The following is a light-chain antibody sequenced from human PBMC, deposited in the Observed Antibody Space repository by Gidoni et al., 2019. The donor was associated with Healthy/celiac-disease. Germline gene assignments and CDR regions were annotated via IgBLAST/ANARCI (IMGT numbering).Light chain of an antibody. J-gene: IGLJ2*01. Sequence: QSALPQPASVSGSPRQSIHISCTGTSSSVGGYNYVSWYQQHPGKAPKLMIYEVSNRPSGVSNRFSGSKSGNTASLTISGLQAEDEADYYCSSYTSSSTLEVVFGGGTKLTVL. CDR3: SSYTSSSTLEVV. V-gene: IGLV2-14*01. CDR1: SSSVGGYNY. CDR2: EVS.